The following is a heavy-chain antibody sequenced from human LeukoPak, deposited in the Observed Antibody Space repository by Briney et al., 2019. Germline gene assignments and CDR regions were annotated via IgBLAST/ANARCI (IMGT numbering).Heavy chain of an antibody. J-gene: IGHJ4*02. CDR3: ARDPGYGHSWPNLFGY. D-gene: IGHD6-13*01. CDR2: ISIGGSTI. V-gene: IGHV3-48*03. CDR1: GFTFSSYE. Sequence: GGSLRLSCAASGFTFSSYEMNWVRQAPGKGLEWVSYISIGGSTIYYADSVKGRFTISRDNAKNSLYLQMDSLRAEETAVYFCARDPGYGHSWPNLFGYWGQGTLVTVSS.